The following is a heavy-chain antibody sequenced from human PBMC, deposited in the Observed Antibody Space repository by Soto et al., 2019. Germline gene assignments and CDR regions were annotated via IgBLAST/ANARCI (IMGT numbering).Heavy chain of an antibody. V-gene: IGHV1-69*01. CDR3: ARVPTYYYDSSGLNDAFDI. Sequence: QVQLVQSGAEVKKPGSSVKVSCKASGGTFSSYAISWVRQAPGQGLEWMGGIIPIFGTANYAQKFQGRVTITADESTSTAYMELSSLRSEDTAVYYCARVPTYYYDSSGLNDAFDIWGQGTMGNVSS. J-gene: IGHJ3*02. D-gene: IGHD3-22*01. CDR2: IIPIFGTA. CDR1: GGTFSSYA.